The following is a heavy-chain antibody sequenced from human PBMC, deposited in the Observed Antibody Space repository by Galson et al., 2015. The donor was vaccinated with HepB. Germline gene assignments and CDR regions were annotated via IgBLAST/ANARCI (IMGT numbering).Heavy chain of an antibody. J-gene: IGHJ4*02. CDR1: GYTLTELS. Sequence: SVKVSCKVSGYTLTELSMHWVRQAPGKGLEWMGGFDPEDGETIYAQKFQGRVTMTEDTSTDTAYMELSSLRSEDTAAYYCAATEAGGWYGGGYFDYWGQGTLVTVSS. V-gene: IGHV1-24*01. D-gene: IGHD6-19*01. CDR3: AATEAGGWYGGGYFDY. CDR2: FDPEDGET.